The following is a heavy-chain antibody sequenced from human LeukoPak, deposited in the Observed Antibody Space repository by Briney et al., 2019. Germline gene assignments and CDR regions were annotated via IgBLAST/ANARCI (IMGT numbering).Heavy chain of an antibody. CDR2: ISHGGGT. V-gene: IGHV4-34*01. J-gene: IGHJ4*02. CDR1: GGAISSYY. D-gene: IGHD5-18*01. Sequence: SETLSLTCTVAGGAISSYYWSWLRQPPGKGPEWIGEISHGGGTNDNPSLNSRVTISVDPSKNQFSLKLSSVPAADTAVYYCASGDTAMVFDYWGQGTLVTVSS. CDR3: ASGDTAMVFDY.